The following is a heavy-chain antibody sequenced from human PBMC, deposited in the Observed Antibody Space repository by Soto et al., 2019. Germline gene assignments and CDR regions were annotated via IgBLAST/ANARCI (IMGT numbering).Heavy chain of an antibody. V-gene: IGHV4-34*01. CDR2: INHSGST. J-gene: IGHJ5*02. Sequence: SETLSLTCAVYGGSFSGYYWSWIRQPPGKGLEWIGEINHSGSTNYNPSLKSRVTISVDTSKNQFSLKLSSVTAADTAVYYCARADIWFYGDYDSAWGQGTLVTVSS. CDR1: GGSFSGYY. D-gene: IGHD4-17*01. CDR3: ARADIWFYGDYDSA.